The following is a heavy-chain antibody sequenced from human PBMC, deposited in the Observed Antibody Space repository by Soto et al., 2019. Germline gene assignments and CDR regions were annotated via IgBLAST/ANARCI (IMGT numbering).Heavy chain of an antibody. CDR1: GFTFSNPW. D-gene: IGHD2-15*01. CDR2: IKSKANGGTT. Sequence: EVQLVESGGGLVKPGGSLRLSCAGSGFTFSNPWMNWVRQAPGKGLEWVGRIKSKANGGTTDYAAPVKGRFTISRDDSKNTLYLQMDSPKSEDTAVYYCTTVGCSGGGCYADFWGPGTLVTVSS. J-gene: IGHJ4*02. CDR3: TTVGCSGGGCYADF. V-gene: IGHV3-15*01.